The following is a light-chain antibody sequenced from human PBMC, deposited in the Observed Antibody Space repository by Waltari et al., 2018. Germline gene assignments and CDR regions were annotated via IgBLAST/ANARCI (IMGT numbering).Light chain of an antibody. CDR1: TLGDKY. V-gene: IGLV3-1*01. J-gene: IGLJ2*01. CDR3: QAWDSSTAV. CDR2: QDS. Sequence: SYELTPPPSVSVSPGPTASITCPGDTLGDKYACWYQQKPGQSPVLVIYQDSKRPSGIPERFSGSNSGNTATLTISGTQAMDEADYYCQAWDSSTAVFGGGTKLTVL.